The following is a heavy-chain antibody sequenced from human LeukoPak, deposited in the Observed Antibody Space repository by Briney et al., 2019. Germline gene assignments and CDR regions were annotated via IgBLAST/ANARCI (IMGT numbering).Heavy chain of an antibody. J-gene: IGHJ4*02. D-gene: IGHD6-13*01. CDR2: IYYSGST. CDR3: ARPAGYSSSWYIFDY. V-gene: IGHV4-39*01. Sequence: PSETLSLTCTVSGGSISSSSYHWGWIRQPPGKGLEWIGSIYYSGSTYYNPSLKSRVTISVDTSKNQFSLKLSSVTAADTAVYYCARPAGYSSSWYIFDYWGQGTLVTVSS. CDR1: GGSISSSSYH.